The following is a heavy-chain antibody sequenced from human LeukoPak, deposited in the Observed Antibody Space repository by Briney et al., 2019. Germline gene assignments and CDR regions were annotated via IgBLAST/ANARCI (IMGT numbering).Heavy chain of an antibody. J-gene: IGHJ4*02. CDR3: ARDPSGTNYFDY. Sequence: GGSLRLSCAASGFTVSGNYMSWVRQAPGKGLEWVSLIYSGGTTYYADSVKGRFTISRDNSKNTLYLQMNSLRAEDTAVYYCARDPSGTNYFDYWGQGTLVTVSS. CDR2: IYSGGTT. CDR1: GFTVSGNY. V-gene: IGHV3-53*01. D-gene: IGHD3-10*01.